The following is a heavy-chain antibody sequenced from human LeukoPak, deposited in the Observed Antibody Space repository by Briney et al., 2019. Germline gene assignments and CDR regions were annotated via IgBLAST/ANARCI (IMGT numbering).Heavy chain of an antibody. CDR1: GGTFSSYA. D-gene: IGHD2-21*02. Sequence: ASVKVSCKASGGTFSSYAISWVRQAPGQGLEWMGIINPSGGSTSYAQKFQGRVTMTRDTSTSTVYMELSSLRSEDTAVYYCARVCGGDCYSGFDYWGQGTLVTVSS. J-gene: IGHJ4*02. V-gene: IGHV1-46*01. CDR3: ARVCGGDCYSGFDY. CDR2: INPSGGST.